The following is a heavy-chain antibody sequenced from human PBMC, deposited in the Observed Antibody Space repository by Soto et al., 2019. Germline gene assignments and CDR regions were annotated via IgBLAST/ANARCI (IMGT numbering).Heavy chain of an antibody. CDR2: MNQDGSKR. Sequence: EVQFVESGGDLVQPGGSLRLSCVASGFAFSQYWINWVRQSPGKGLEWVAIMNQDGSKRYYGASVMGRFTISRDNGKNSLYWKMNGRRDDNPAVYFGARDRGLGGSSGDFNYGGLEPRATVPS. J-gene: IGHJ4*02. V-gene: IGHV3-7*01. D-gene: IGHD2-15*01. CDR3: ARDRGLGGSSGDFNY. CDR1: GFAFSQYW.